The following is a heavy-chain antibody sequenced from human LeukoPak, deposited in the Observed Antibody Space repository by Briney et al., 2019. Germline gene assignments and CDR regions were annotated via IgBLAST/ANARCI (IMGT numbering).Heavy chain of an antibody. Sequence: GGSLRLSCAASGFTFSSYAMSWVRQAPGKGPDGVSGIRGSGGSTYYADSVKGRFTISRDNSKKTLYLQMNSLGAEDTAVYYCAKSAGSGTYLLDDWGQGTLVTVSS. D-gene: IGHD3-10*01. CDR2: IRGSGGST. CDR1: GFTFSSYA. CDR3: AKSAGSGTYLLDD. J-gene: IGHJ4*02. V-gene: IGHV3-23*01.